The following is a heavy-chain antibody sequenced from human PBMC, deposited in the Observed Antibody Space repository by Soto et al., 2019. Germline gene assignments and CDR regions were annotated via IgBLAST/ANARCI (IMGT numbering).Heavy chain of an antibody. CDR2: INHSGST. Sequence: QVQLQQWGAGLLKPSETLSLTCAVYGGSFSGYYWSWIRQPPGKGLEWIGEINHSGSTNYNPSLKSRVTISVDTSKNQFSLKLRSVTAADTAVYYCARGGSAAAGRSGAFDIWGQGTMVTVSS. CDR1: GGSFSGYY. J-gene: IGHJ3*02. D-gene: IGHD6-13*01. V-gene: IGHV4-34*01. CDR3: ARGGSAAAGRSGAFDI.